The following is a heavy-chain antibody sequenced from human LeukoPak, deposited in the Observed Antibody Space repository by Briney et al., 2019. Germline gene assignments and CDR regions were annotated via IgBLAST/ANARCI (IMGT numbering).Heavy chain of an antibody. CDR1: GFTFSSYA. V-gene: IGHV3-30-3*01. Sequence: GGSLRLSCAASGFTFSSYAMHWVRQAPGKGLEWVAVISYDGSNKYYADSVKGRFTISRDNSKNTLYLQMNSLRAEDTAVYYCARDHDAFDIGGQGTMVTVSS. J-gene: IGHJ3*02. CDR2: ISYDGSNK. CDR3: ARDHDAFDI.